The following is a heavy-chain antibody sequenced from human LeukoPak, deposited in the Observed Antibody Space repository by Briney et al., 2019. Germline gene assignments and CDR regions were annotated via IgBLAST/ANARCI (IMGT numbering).Heavy chain of an antibody. CDR3: AKVPRNCSGGSCYLLYGMDV. Sequence: GGSLRLSCAASGFTFSSYWMSWVRQAPEKGLEWVANIKQDGSDKYYVASVKGRFTISRDNSKNTLYLQMNSLRAEDTAVYYCAKVPRNCSGGSCYLLYGMDVWGQGTTVTVSS. CDR1: GFTFSSYW. CDR2: IKQDGSDK. D-gene: IGHD2-15*01. J-gene: IGHJ6*02. V-gene: IGHV3-7*03.